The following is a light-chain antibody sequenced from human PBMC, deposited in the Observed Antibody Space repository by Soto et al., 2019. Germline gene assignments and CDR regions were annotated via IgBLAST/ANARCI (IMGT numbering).Light chain of an antibody. J-gene: IGKJ1*01. Sequence: EIVMMQSPATLSVSPGERATLSCRASQSVSSNLAWYQQKPGQAPRLLIYGASTRATGIPARFSGSGSGTEFTLTISSLQSEHFVVYYCQQYNKWPWTFGQGTTVEIK. CDR1: QSVSSN. CDR2: GAS. CDR3: QQYNKWPWT. V-gene: IGKV3-15*01.